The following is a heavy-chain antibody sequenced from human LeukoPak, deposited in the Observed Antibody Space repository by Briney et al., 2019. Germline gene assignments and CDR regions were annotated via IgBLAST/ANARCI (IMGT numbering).Heavy chain of an antibody. Sequence: GGSLRLSCAASGFTFSSYSMNWVRQAPGKGLEWVSSISSSSSYIYYADSVKGRFTIPRDNAKNSLYLQMNSLRAEDTAVYYCARDLGSGSYFGWFDPWGQGTLVTVSS. CDR3: ARDLGSGSYFGWFDP. CDR1: GFTFSSYS. CDR2: ISSSSSYI. V-gene: IGHV3-21*01. D-gene: IGHD3-10*01. J-gene: IGHJ5*02.